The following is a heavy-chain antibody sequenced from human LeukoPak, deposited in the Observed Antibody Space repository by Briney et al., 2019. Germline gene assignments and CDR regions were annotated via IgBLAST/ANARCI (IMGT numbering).Heavy chain of an antibody. CDR3: AREGLYQQWLAWDYYYGMDV. V-gene: IGHV3-30-3*01. D-gene: IGHD6-19*01. CDR2: ISYDGSNK. CDR1: GFTFSSYW. Sequence: GGSLRLSCAASGFTFSSYWMNWARQAPGKGLEWVAVISYDGSNKYYADSVKGRFTISRDNSKNTLYLQMNSLRAEDTAVYYCAREGLYQQWLAWDYYYGMDVWGQGTTVTVSS. J-gene: IGHJ6*02.